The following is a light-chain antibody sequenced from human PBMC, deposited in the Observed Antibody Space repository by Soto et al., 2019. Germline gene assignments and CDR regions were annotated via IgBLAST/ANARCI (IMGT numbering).Light chain of an antibody. Sequence: EIVMTQSPATLSVSPGERATLYCKASQRISSNLAWYQQKPGQPPRLVIYGASTRASGIPARFSGSGSGTEFTLTISGLQSEDFALYYCQQYNIWPPYTFGQGTKLEIK. CDR2: GAS. V-gene: IGKV3-15*01. CDR1: QRISSN. J-gene: IGKJ2*01. CDR3: QQYNIWPPYT.